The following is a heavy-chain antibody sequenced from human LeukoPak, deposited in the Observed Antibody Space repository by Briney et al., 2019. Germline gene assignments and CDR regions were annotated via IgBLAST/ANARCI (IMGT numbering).Heavy chain of an antibody. Sequence: ASVKVSCKASGYTFTGYYMHWVRQAPGQGLEWMGWINPNSGGTNYAQKFQGRVTMTRDTSISTAYMELSRLRSDDTAVYYCARGLQKYYYDSSGYYHTDFDYWGQGTLVTVSS. CDR1: GYTFTGYY. CDR2: INPNSGGT. CDR3: ARGLQKYYYDSSGYYHTDFDY. J-gene: IGHJ4*02. V-gene: IGHV1-2*02. D-gene: IGHD3-22*01.